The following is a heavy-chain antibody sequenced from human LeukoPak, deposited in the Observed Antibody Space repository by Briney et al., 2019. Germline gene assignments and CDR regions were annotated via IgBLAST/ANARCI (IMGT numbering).Heavy chain of an antibody. CDR2: IGTAGDT. D-gene: IGHD2-15*01. CDR1: GFTFSSYD. V-gene: IGHV3-13*01. CDR3: ARTNPHCSGGSCYYDY. Sequence: GGSLRLSCAASGFTFSSYDMHWVRQATGKGLEWVSAIGTAGDTYYPGSVKGRFTISRENAKNSLYLQMNSLRAGDTAVYYCARTNPHCSGGSCYYDYWGQGTLVTVSS. J-gene: IGHJ4*02.